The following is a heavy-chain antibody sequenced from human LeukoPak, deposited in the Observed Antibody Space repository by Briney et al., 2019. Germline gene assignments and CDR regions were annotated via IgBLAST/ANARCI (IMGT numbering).Heavy chain of an antibody. CDR3: ARLLSV. D-gene: IGHD3-3*01. CDR2: IYTSGST. V-gene: IGHV4-4*09. CDR1: XGSISSYY. Sequence: SEIXSLTCXXSXGSISSYYXXWIRQPPGKGLEWIGYIYTSGSTNYNPSLESRVTISVDTSKNQFSLKLSSVTAADTAVYYCARLLSVWGRGTLVTVSS. J-gene: IGHJ2*01.